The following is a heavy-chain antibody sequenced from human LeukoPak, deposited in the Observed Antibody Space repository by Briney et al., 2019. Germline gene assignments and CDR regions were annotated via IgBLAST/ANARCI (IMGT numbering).Heavy chain of an antibody. CDR1: GGSFSGYY. D-gene: IGHD3-10*01. CDR2: INHSGST. J-gene: IGHJ4*02. Sequence: PSETLSLTCAVYGGSFSGYYWSWIRKPPGKGLEWIGEINHSGSTNYNPSLKSRVTISVDTSKNQFSLKLSSVTAADTAVYYCARGRGTLRLKSIGSYYFDYWGQGTLVTVSS. CDR3: ARGRGTLRLKSIGSYYFDY. V-gene: IGHV4-34*01.